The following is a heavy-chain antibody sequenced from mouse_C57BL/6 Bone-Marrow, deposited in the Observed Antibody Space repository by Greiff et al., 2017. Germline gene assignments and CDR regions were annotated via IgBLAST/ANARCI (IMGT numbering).Heavy chain of an antibody. Sequence: EVHLVESGAELVRPGASVKLSCTASGFNIKDDYMHWVKQRPEQGLEWIGWIDPENGDTEYASKFQGKATITADTSSNTAYLQLSSLTSEDTAVYYCTTNITTVDAMDYGGQGTSVTVSS. D-gene: IGHD1-1*01. CDR3: TTNITTVDAMDY. J-gene: IGHJ4*01. CDR2: IDPENGDT. CDR1: GFNIKDDY. V-gene: IGHV14-4*01.